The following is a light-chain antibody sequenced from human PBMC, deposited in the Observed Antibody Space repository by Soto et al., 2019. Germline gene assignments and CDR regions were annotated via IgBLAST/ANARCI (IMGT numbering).Light chain of an antibody. J-gene: IGKJ4*01. CDR1: QSVSKY. Sequence: DIQMTQSPSSLSASVGDRVTITCRASQSVSKYLNWYQQKPGKAPKLLIYAASSLQSGVPSRFSGSGSGTDFTLTISSLQPEDFATYYCQQSYNNFPLTFGGGTKVDIK. V-gene: IGKV1-39*01. CDR2: AAS. CDR3: QQSYNNFPLT.